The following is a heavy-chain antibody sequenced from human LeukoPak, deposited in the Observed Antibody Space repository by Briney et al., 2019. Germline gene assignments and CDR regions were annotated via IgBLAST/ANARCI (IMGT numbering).Heavy chain of an antibody. CDR2: IYQSGST. J-gene: IGHJ1*01. Sequence: SSETLSLTCGVSGSSISSGHYWGWIRQPPGRGLEWIGSIYQSGSTSYNPSLKSRVTVSLDTSKNQFSLRLSSVTAADTAVYYCASPGGAVAIEYFHHWGQGTLVTVSS. D-gene: IGHD6-19*01. V-gene: IGHV4-38-2*01. CDR3: ASPGGAVAIEYFHH. CDR1: GSSISSGHY.